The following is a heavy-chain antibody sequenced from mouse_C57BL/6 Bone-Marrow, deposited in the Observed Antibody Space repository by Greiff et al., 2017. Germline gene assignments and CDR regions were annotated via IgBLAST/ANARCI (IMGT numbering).Heavy chain of an antibody. V-gene: IGHV2-5*01. J-gene: IGHJ1*03. Sequence: VKLQESGPGLVQPSQSLSITCTVSGFSLTSYGVHWVRQSPGKGLEWLGVIWRGGSTDYNAAFMSRLSITKDNSKSQVFFKMNSLQADDTAIYYCAKHGSSYWYFDVWGTGTTVTVSS. CDR1: GFSLTSYG. D-gene: IGHD1-1*01. CDR2: IWRGGST. CDR3: AKHGSSYWYFDV.